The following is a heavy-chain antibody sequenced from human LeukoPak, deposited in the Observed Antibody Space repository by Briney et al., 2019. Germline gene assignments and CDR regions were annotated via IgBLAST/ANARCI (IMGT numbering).Heavy chain of an antibody. V-gene: IGHV4-59*01. CDR3: ASARSVVRLDWFHP. J-gene: IGHJ5*02. CDR2: IYYSGTT. D-gene: IGHD2-2*01. Sequence: SETLSLTCTVSGGSISSYYWSWIRQPPGKGLEWIWYIYYSGTTNNHTSLMSRVTISVDTSKNQFSLKLSALTATYTAVYLCASARSVVRLDWFHP. CDR1: GGSISSYY.